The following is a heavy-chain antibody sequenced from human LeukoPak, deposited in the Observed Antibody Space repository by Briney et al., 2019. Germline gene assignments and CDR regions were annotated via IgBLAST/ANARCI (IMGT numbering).Heavy chain of an antibody. J-gene: IGHJ4*02. Sequence: PGGSLRLSCAASGFTFSSYSMNWVRQAPGKGLEWVSSISSSSSYIYYADSVKGRFTISRDNAKNSLYLQMNSLRAEDTAVYYCAREDSNYGPFDYWDQGTLVTVSS. CDR1: GFTFSSYS. V-gene: IGHV3-21*01. CDR2: ISSSSSYI. D-gene: IGHD4-4*01. CDR3: AREDSNYGPFDY.